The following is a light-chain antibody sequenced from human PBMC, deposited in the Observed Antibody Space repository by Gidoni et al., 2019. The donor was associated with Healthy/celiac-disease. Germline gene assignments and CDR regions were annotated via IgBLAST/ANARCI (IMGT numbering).Light chain of an antibody. CDR1: ISNSGSNP. CDR2: RTN. J-gene: IGLJ2*01. CDR3: AAWDDSMSGVV. Sequence: QSMLPPPPSASAPPDHRVTISCSGSISNSGSNPVYWYQQLPGTAPKLLIYRTNQRPSGVPERFSGSKSGNSASLAISGLRSEDEADYYCAAWDDSMSGVVFGGGTKLTVL. V-gene: IGLV1-47*01.